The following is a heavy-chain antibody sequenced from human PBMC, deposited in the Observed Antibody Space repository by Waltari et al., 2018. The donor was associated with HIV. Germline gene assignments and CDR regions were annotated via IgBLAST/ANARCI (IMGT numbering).Heavy chain of an antibody. CDR3: ARGGHVEMATTNWFGP. Sequence: KKPGSSVKVSCKASGGTFSSYAISWVRQAPGQGLEWMGGIIPIFGTANYAQKFQGRVTITADESTSTAYMELSSLRSEDTAVYYCARGGHVEMATTNWFGPWGQGTLVTVSS. J-gene: IGHJ5*02. D-gene: IGHD5-12*01. V-gene: IGHV1-69*01. CDR2: IIPIFGTA. CDR1: GGTFSSYA.